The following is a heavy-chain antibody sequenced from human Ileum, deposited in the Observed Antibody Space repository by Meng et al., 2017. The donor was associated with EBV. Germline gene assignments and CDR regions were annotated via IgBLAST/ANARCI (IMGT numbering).Heavy chain of an antibody. CDR3: ARRGGYDILTPVGWFDP. CDR1: GGSISSSGNY. J-gene: IGHJ5*02. V-gene: IGHV4-30-4*01. Sequence: QVHLQESGQGLVRPSETLSLTCAVSGGSISSSGNYWSWIRQPPGKGLEWIGYKYHSGSTYYNPSLKSRVTMSVDTSRNQFSLKLSSVTAADTAVYYCARRGGYDILTPVGWFDPWGQGTLVTVSS. CDR2: KYHSGST. D-gene: IGHD3-9*01.